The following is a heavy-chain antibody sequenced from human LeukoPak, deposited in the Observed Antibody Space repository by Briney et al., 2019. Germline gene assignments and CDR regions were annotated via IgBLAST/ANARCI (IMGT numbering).Heavy chain of an antibody. J-gene: IGHJ4*02. CDR3: ARVRGSTSVRRSKTGYSSGWYFDY. D-gene: IGHD6-19*01. CDR1: GYTLTELS. Sequence: GASVKVSCKVSGYTLTELSMHWVRQAPGKGLEWMGGFDPEDGETIYAQKFQGRVTMTEDTSTDTAYMELSSLRSEDTAVYYCARVRGSTSVRRSKTGYSSGWYFDYWGQGTLVTVSS. V-gene: IGHV1-24*01. CDR2: FDPEDGET.